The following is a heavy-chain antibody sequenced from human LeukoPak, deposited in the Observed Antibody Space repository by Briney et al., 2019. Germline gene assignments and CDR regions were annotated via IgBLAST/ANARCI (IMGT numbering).Heavy chain of an antibody. J-gene: IGHJ3*02. V-gene: IGHV1-2*02. CDR2: INPNSGGT. Sequence: GASVKVSCKASGYTFTGYYMHWVRQAPGQGLEWMGWINPNSGGTNYAQKFQGRVTMTRDTSISTAYMELSRLRSDDTAVYYCARSWKVVRGVIVAFDIWGQGTVVTVSS. CDR3: ARSWKVVRGVIVAFDI. D-gene: IGHD3-10*01. CDR1: GYTFTGYY.